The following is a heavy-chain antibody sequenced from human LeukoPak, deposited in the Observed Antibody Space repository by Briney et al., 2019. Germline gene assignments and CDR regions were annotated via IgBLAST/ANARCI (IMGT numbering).Heavy chain of an antibody. CDR1: GFTFSSYA. CDR3: AGDGSGSYYPIYYFDY. CDR2: ISYDGSNK. Sequence: GGSLRLSCAASGFTFSSYAMHWVRQAPGKGLEWVAVISYDGSNKYYADSVKGRFTISRDNSKNTLYLQMNSLRAEDTALYYCAGDGSGSYYPIYYFDYWGQGTLVTVSS. D-gene: IGHD3-10*01. J-gene: IGHJ4*02. V-gene: IGHV3-30*04.